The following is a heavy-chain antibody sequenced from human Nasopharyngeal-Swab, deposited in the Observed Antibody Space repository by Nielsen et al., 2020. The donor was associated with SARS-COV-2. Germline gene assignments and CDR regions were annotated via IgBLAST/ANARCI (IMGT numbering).Heavy chain of an antibody. CDR3: ARDCAIVGVCG. J-gene: IGHJ4*02. D-gene: IGHD2-2*01. Sequence: GESMKISCAGSGFTFGDYPMYWVRQAPGKGLEYLAAILNDVRKTYYADSVKGRFTISRDNSKSTMFLQMDSMRAEDTGVYYCARDCAIVGVCGWGQGTLVTVSS. CDR2: ILNDVRKT. CDR1: GFTFGDYP. V-gene: IGHV3-30*04.